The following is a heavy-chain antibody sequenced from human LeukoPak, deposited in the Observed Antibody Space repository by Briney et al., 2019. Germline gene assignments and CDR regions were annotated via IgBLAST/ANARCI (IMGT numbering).Heavy chain of an antibody. Sequence: GRSLRLSCAASGFTFSSYAMPWVRQAPGKGLEWVAVISYDGSNKYYADSVKGRFTISRDNSKNTLYLQMNSLRAEDTAVYYCATQPGYSSSLPDYWGQGTLVTVSS. V-gene: IGHV3-30*04. CDR3: ATQPGYSSSLPDY. CDR1: GFTFSSYA. CDR2: ISYDGSNK. D-gene: IGHD6-13*01. J-gene: IGHJ4*02.